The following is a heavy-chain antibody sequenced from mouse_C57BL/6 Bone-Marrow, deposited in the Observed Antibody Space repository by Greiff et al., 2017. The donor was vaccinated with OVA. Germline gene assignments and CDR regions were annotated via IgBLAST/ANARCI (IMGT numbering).Heavy chain of an antibody. D-gene: IGHD2-4*01. J-gene: IGHJ1*03. CDR3: ARDYDYDVYFDV. CDR2: ISYDGSN. V-gene: IGHV3-6*01. CDR1: GYSITSGYY. Sequence: EVQRVESGPGLVKPSQSLSLTCSVTGYSITSGYYWNWIRQLPGNKLEWMGYISYDGSNNYNPSLKNRITITRDTSKNQFFLKLNSVTTEDTATYYCARDYDYDVYFDVWGTGTTVTVSS.